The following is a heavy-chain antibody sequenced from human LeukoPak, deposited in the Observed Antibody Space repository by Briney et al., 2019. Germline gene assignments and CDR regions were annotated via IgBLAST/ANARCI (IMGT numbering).Heavy chain of an antibody. V-gene: IGHV4-34*01. CDR1: GGSFSGYY. Sequence: SETLSLTCAVYGGSFSGYYWSWIRQPPGKGLEWIGEINHSGSTNYNPSLKSRVTISVDTSKNQFSLKLSSVTAADTAVYYCARFYYDSSGYYYNPPDAFDIWGQGTMVTVSS. D-gene: IGHD3-22*01. CDR3: ARFYYDSSGYYYNPPDAFDI. CDR2: INHSGST. J-gene: IGHJ3*02.